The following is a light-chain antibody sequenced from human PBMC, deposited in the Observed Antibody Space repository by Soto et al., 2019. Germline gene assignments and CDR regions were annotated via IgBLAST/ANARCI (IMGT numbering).Light chain of an antibody. CDR1: SSDIGRYNR. J-gene: IGLJ2*01. CDR3: SSYTTSSTLV. CDR2: EVS. V-gene: IGLV2-18*02. Sequence: QSVLTQPPSVSGSPGQSVTISCTGTSSDIGRYNRVSWYQQPPGAAPKLIIYEVSNRPSGVPDRFSGSKSANTASLTISGLQAEDEAEYFCSSYTTSSTLVFGGGTKVTVL.